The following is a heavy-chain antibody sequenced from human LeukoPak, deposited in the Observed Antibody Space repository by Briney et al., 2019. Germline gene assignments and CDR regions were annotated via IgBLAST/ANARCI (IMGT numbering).Heavy chain of an antibody. CDR1: GFTFSSYE. V-gene: IGHV3-48*03. J-gene: IGHJ4*02. CDR2: ISSSGSTI. CDR3: ARDLAVAAQGLDY. Sequence: PGGSLRLSCAASGFTFSSYEMNWVRQAPGKGLEWVSYISSSGSTIYYADSVKGRFTISRDNAKSSLYLQMNSLRAEDTAVYYCARDLAVAAQGLDYWGQGTLVTVSS. D-gene: IGHD6-19*01.